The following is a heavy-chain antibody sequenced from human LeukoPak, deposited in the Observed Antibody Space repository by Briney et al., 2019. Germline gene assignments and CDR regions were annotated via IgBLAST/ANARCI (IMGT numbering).Heavy chain of an antibody. CDR1: GFTFSSSW. V-gene: IGHV3-74*01. D-gene: IGHD3-22*01. CDR3: AKGSYYDGSGSFYFDY. Sequence: GGSLRLSCAVSGFTFSSSWMHWVRQAPGKGLVWVSHIKTDGSTTAYADSVKGRFTISRDNAKNTLYVQVNSLGTEDTAAYYCAKGSYYDGSGSFYFDYWGQGTLVTVSS. CDR2: IKTDGSTT. J-gene: IGHJ4*02.